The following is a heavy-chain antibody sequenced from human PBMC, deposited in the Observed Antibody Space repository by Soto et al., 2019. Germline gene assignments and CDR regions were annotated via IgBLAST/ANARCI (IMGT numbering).Heavy chain of an antibody. CDR3: ARVSLYGDTGDY. J-gene: IGHJ4*02. CDR1: GGSFSGYY. V-gene: IGHV4-34*01. D-gene: IGHD4-17*01. Sequence: QVQLQQWGAGLLKPSETLSLTCAVYGGSFSGYYWSWIRQPPGKGLEWIGEINHSGSTNYNPSLKSRVTISVDTSKNQFSLKLSSVTAADTAVYYCARVSLYGDTGDYWGQGTLVTVSS. CDR2: INHSGST.